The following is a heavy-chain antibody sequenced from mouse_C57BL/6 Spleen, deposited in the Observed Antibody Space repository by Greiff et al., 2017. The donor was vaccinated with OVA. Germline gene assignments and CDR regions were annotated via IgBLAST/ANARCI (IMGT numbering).Heavy chain of an antibody. CDR1: GYTFTSYW. V-gene: IGHV1-69*01. J-gene: IGHJ3*01. D-gene: IGHD2-1*01. CDR2: IDPSDSYT. Sequence: VQLQQPGAELVMPGASVKLSCKASGYTFTSYWMHWVKQRPGQGLEWIGEIDPSDSYTTYNQKFKGKSTLTVDKSSSTAYMQLSSLTSEDSAVYYCARYGNYEGFAYWGQGTLVTVSA. CDR3: ARYGNYEGFAY.